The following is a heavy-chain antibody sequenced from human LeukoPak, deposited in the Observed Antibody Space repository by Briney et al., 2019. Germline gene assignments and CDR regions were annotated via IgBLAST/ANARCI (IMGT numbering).Heavy chain of an antibody. J-gene: IGHJ4*02. D-gene: IGHD6-19*01. CDR2: INAGNGNT. CDR3: ARVSGGWYYFDY. Sequence: ASVKVSCKASGYTFTSYAMHWVRQAPGQRLEWMGWINAGNGNTKYSQKFQGRVTITRDTSASTAYMELSSPRSEDTAVYYCARVSGGWYYFDYWGQGTLVTVSS. CDR1: GYTFTSYA. V-gene: IGHV1-3*01.